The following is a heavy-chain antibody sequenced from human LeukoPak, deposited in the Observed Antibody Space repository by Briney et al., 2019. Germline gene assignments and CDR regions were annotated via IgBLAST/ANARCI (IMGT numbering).Heavy chain of an antibody. Sequence: PSETLSLTCTVSGSSISSYYWSWIRQPPGRGLEWIGYIYSSGGTNYNPSLKSRVTISVDTSKNQFSLKLSSVTAADTAVYYCARGTVTINYFDYWGQGSLVTVSS. CDR3: ARGTVTINYFDY. CDR1: GSSISSYY. V-gene: IGHV4-59*01. D-gene: IGHD4-17*01. J-gene: IGHJ4*02. CDR2: IYSSGGT.